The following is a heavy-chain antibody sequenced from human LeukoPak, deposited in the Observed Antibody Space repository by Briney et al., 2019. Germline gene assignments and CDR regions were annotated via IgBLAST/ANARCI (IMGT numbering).Heavy chain of an antibody. Sequence: GASVKVSCKASGGTFSSYAISWVRQAPGQGLEWMGGIIPIFGTANYAQKFQGRVTITADESTSTAYMELSSLRSEDTAVYYCAITAASGYDWDSALDYWGQGTLVTVSS. CDR1: GGTFSSYA. V-gene: IGHV1-69*13. CDR2: IIPIFGTA. J-gene: IGHJ4*02. D-gene: IGHD5-12*01. CDR3: AITAASGYDWDSALDY.